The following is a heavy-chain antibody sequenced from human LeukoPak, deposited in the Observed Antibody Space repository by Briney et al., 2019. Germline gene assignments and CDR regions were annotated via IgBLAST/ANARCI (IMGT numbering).Heavy chain of an antibody. J-gene: IGHJ3*02. D-gene: IGHD6-19*01. CDR1: GYTFTGYY. Sequence: ASVKVSCKASGYTFTGYYMHWVRQAPGQGLEWMGWINPNSGGTNYAQKFQGRVTMTRDTSISTAYMELSGLRSDDTAVYYCARGQQWLVPLDAFDIWGQGTMVTVSS. CDR3: ARGQQWLVPLDAFDI. CDR2: INPNSGGT. V-gene: IGHV1-2*02.